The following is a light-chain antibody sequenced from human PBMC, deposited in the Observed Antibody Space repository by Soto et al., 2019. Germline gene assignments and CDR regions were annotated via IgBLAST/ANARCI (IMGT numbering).Light chain of an antibody. J-gene: IGKJ5*01. CDR3: QQYNDWPFT. CDR2: KAS. V-gene: IGKV1-5*03. CDR1: QTISSW. Sequence: DIQMTQSPSTLSGSVGDRVTITCRASQTISSWLAWYQQKPGKAPKLLIYKASTLKSGVPSRFSGSESGTEFTLTISSLQSEDFAVYYCQQYNDWPFTFGQGTRLEIK.